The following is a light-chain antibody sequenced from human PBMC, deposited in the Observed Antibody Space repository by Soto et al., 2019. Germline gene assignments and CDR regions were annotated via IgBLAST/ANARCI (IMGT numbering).Light chain of an antibody. CDR3: QSYDSTLRGSV. CDR1: SSNIGSTYD. V-gene: IGLV1-40*01. CDR2: GNN. J-gene: IGLJ1*01. Sequence: QSVLTQPPSVSGAPGQRVTISCTGGSSNIGSTYDVHWYQQFPGTAPKLLIYGNNNRPSGVPDRFSGSKSGTSASLAITGLQPGDEADYYCQSYDSTLRGSVFGTGTKLTVL.